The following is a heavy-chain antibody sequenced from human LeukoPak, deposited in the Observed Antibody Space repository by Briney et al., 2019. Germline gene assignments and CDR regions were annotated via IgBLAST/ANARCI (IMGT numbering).Heavy chain of an antibody. Sequence: ASVKVSCKASGYTFTSYGISRVRQAPGQGLEWMGWISAYNGNTNYAQKLQGRVTMTTDTSTSTAYMELRSLRSDDTAVYYCARDSDGERVSWFDPWGQGTLVTVSS. J-gene: IGHJ5*02. CDR1: GYTFTSYG. CDR3: ARDSDGERVSWFDP. V-gene: IGHV1-18*04. CDR2: ISAYNGNT. D-gene: IGHD5-24*01.